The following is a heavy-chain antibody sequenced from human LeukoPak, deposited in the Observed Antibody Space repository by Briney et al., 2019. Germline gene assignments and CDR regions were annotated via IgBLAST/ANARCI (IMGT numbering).Heavy chain of an antibody. CDR2: ISGSGRGGNT. Sequence: GGSLRLSCAASGFTFSTYAMSWVRQAPGKGLEWVSGISGSGRGGNTYYADSVKGRFTISRDNSKNTLYLQMDSLRAEDTAVYYRAKSGLNRFDYWGQGTLVTVSS. V-gene: IGHV3-23*01. CDR3: AKSGLNRFDY. J-gene: IGHJ4*02. D-gene: IGHD2-15*01. CDR1: GFTFSTYA.